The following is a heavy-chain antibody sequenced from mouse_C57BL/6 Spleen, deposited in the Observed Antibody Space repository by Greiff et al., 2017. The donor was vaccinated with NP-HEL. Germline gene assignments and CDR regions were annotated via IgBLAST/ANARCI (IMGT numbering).Heavy chain of an antibody. J-gene: IGHJ3*01. V-gene: IGHV1-15*01. Sequence: QVQLKESGAELVRPGASVTLSCKASGYTFTDYEMHWVKQTPVHGLEWIGAIDPETGGTAYNQKFKGKAILTADKSSSTAYMELRSLTSEDSAVYYCTRSAIYYGNYGWFAYWGQGTLVTVSA. CDR1: GYTFTDYE. D-gene: IGHD2-1*01. CDR2: IDPETGGT. CDR3: TRSAIYYGNYGWFAY.